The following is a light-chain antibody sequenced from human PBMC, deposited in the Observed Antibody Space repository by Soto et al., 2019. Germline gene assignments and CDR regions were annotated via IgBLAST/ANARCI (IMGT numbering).Light chain of an antibody. Sequence: QSALTQPASVSGSLGQSITISCTGTSSDVGGYNYVSWYQQHPVKAPKLMIYEVSNRPSGVSNRFSGSKSGNTASLTISGLQAEDEAEYYCTSYTSSSPVVFGGGTQLTVL. CDR1: SSDVGGYNY. J-gene: IGLJ2*01. CDR3: TSYTSSSPVV. CDR2: EVS. V-gene: IGLV2-14*01.